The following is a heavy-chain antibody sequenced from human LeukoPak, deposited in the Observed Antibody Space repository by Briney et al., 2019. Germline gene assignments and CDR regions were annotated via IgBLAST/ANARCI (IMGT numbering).Heavy chain of an antibody. CDR1: GYTFTGYY. D-gene: IGHD2-15*01. Sequence: ASVKVSCKASGYTFTGYYMHWVRQAPGQGLEWMGRINPNSGGTSHAQKFRDRVTMTRDTSISTAYMELSTLTSDDTAVYYCARDPCSGGTCYYYMDVWGKGTTVTVSS. J-gene: IGHJ6*03. CDR3: ARDPCSGGTCYYYMDV. V-gene: IGHV1-2*06. CDR2: INPNSGGT.